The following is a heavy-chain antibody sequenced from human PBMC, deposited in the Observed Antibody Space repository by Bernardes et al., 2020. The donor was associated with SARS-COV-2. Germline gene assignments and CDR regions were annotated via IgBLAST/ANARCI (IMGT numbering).Heavy chain of an antibody. CDR3: ARDRSMFGVVPASYPDL. Sequence: LSLTCTVSGASISSGSYYSPWIRQPAGKGLEWLGRIYTNGSSNYNPSLDSRLDGSLDPTKNQVPLKLSSVTAADTAVYYCARDRSMFGVVPASYPDLWGRGTLVTVSS. CDR1: GASISSGSYY. J-gene: IGHJ2*01. V-gene: IGHV4-61*02. D-gene: IGHD3-3*01. CDR2: IYTNGSS.